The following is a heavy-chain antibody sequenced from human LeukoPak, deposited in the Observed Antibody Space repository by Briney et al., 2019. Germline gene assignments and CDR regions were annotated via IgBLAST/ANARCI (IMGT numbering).Heavy chain of an antibody. D-gene: IGHD3-22*01. CDR2: IYHSGST. Sequence: PSETLSLTCVVSGYSITSGYYWGWIRQPPGKGLEWIGSIYHSGSTYYNPSLKSRLTISVDTFKNQFSLKVSSVTAADTAVYYCARSGFRVPDLLDYWGQGTLVTVSS. CDR3: ARSGFRVPDLLDY. J-gene: IGHJ4*02. V-gene: IGHV4-38-2*01. CDR1: GYSITSGYY.